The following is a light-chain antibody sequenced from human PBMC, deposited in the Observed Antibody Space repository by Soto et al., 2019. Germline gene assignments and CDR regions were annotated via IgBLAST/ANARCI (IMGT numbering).Light chain of an antibody. CDR2: DVS. CDR3: QQCNSYPYT. CDR1: QSISTW. Sequence: DIQMTQSPSTLSASVGDRVTIACRASQSISTWLAWYQQKPGKAPKLLIYDVSSLKSGVPSRFSGSGSGTEFTLTISSLQPDHFASYYCQQCNSYPYTFGQGTKLEIK. J-gene: IGKJ2*01. V-gene: IGKV1-5*01.